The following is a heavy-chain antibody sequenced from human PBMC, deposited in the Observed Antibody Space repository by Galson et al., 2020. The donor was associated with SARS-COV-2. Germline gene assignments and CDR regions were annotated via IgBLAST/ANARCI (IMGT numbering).Heavy chain of an antibody. CDR2: IYYSGST. CDR1: GGSLSSGGYY. J-gene: IGHJ6*02. CDR3: AREELRGRGQNTHGEYYYYYYGMDV. Sequence: SETLSLTCTVSGGSLSSGGYYWSWISQHPGKGLEWIGYIYYSGSTYYKPSLKSRVTISVDTSKNPFSLKLSSVTAADTAVYYCAREELRGRGQNTHGEYYYYYYGMDVWCQGTTVTVSS. D-gene: IGHD3-10*01. V-gene: IGHV4-31*03.